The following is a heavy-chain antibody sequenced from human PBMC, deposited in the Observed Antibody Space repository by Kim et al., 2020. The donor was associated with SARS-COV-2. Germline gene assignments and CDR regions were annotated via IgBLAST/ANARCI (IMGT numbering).Heavy chain of an antibody. D-gene: IGHD3-3*01. CDR1: GGSFSGYY. V-gene: IGHV4-34*01. CDR2: INHSGST. Sequence: SETLSLTCAVYGGSFSGYYWSWIRQPPGKGLEWIGEINHSGSTNYNPSLKSRVTISVDTSKNQFSLKLSSVTAADTAVYYCARGSSGAGGDYWGQGTLVTVSS. CDR3: ARGSSGAGGDY. J-gene: IGHJ4*02.